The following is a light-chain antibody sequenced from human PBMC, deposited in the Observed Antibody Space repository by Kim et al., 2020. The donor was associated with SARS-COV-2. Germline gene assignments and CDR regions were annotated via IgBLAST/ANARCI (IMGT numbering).Light chain of an antibody. V-gene: IGLV3-19*01. CDR1: NPRTYY. CDR3: NPRDSNDNVV. CDR2: GKN. Sequence: SSELTQDPDVSVALGQTVRITCQGDNPRTYYATWYQQKPGQAPILVIYGKNNRPSGISDRFSGSSSGNTASLTNTGPQAGDKADYYCNPRDSNDNVVFGG. J-gene: IGLJ2*01.